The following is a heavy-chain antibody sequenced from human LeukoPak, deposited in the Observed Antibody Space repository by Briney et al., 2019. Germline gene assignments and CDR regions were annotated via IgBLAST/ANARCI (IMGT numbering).Heavy chain of an antibody. J-gene: IGHJ4*02. D-gene: IGHD3-3*01. V-gene: IGHV3-64*01. Sequence: AGGSLRHSCAASGFTFSSYAMHWVRQAPGKGLECVSAISSNGGSTYYTNSVKGRFTISRDNSKNTLYLQMGSLRAEDMAVYYCARHARYDFWSGYSLDYWGQGTLVTVSS. CDR1: GFTFSSYA. CDR3: ARHARYDFWSGYSLDY. CDR2: ISSNGGST.